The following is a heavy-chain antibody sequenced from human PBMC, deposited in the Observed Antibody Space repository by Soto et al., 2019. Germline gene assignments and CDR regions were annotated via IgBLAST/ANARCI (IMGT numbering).Heavy chain of an antibody. CDR1: GGSVSSRYW. CDR3: VSSLYFDCWRDGGRHYYFDS. CDR2: IYHSGST. J-gene: IGHJ4*02. D-gene: IGHD3-3*01. Sequence: SETLSLTCAVSGGSVSSRYWGNWIRQPPGKGLEWIGKIYHSGSTNYNPTLKNRVTISVDKSNTQFSLRLSSVIAADTHVYFCVSSLYFDCWRDGGRHYYFDSWGQGTLVTVSS. V-gene: IGHV4-4*02.